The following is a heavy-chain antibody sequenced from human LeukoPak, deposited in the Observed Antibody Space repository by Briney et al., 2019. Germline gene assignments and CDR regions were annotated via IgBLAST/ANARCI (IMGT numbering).Heavy chain of an antibody. J-gene: IGHJ4*02. CDR3: ARGVAQQLVRWFDY. Sequence: GGSLRLSCAASGFTVSANYTSWVRQAPGKGLEWVSIIYSGGSTYYADSVKGRFTFSRDNSYNNLYLQMNSLRAEDTAVYYCARGVAQQLVRWFDYWGQGTLVTVSS. CDR2: IYSGGST. D-gene: IGHD6-13*01. V-gene: IGHV3-53*01. CDR1: GFTVSANY.